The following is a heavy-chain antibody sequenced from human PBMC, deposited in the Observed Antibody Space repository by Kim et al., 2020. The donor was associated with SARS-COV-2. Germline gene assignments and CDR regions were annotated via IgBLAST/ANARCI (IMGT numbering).Heavy chain of an antibody. CDR3: TRGSGSYGFDS. Sequence: YAASVKGRFTISRDNAKSTLDPQMNSLRPEDTAVYYCTRGSGSYGFDSWGQGILVAVSS. V-gene: IGHV3-74*01. D-gene: IGHD1-26*01. J-gene: IGHJ4*02.